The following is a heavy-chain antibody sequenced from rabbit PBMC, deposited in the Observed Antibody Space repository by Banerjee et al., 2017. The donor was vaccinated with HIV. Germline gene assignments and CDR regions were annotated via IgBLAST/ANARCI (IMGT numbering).Heavy chain of an antibody. CDR1: GFYFTNKYV. CDR3: ARDWADSNGWNFDL. D-gene: IGHD6-1*01. J-gene: IGHJ4*01. Sequence: QEQLEESGGDLVKPEGSLTLNCKASGFYFTNKYVMCRVRQAPGKGLEWIACINTSSGNTVYASWAKGRFTISKTSSTTVTLQMTSLTAADTATYFCARDWADSNGWNFDLWGPGTLVTVS. V-gene: IGHV1S45*01. CDR2: INTSSGNT.